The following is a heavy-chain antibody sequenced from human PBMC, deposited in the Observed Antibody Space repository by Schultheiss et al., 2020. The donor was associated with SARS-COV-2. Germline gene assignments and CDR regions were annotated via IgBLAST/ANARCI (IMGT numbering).Heavy chain of an antibody. J-gene: IGHJ6*03. D-gene: IGHD3-3*01. CDR3: ARNDFWSGHYYMDV. Sequence: GESLKISCAASGFTFSSYSMNWVRQAPGKGLEYVSAISSNGGSTYYANSVKGRFTISRDNSKNTLYLQMGSLRAEDMAVYYCARNDFWSGHYYMDVWGKGTTVTVSS. V-gene: IGHV3-64*01. CDR2: ISSNGGST. CDR1: GFTFSSYS.